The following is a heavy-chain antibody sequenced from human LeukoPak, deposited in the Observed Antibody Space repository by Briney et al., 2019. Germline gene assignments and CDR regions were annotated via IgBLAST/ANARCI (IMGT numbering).Heavy chain of an antibody. Sequence: GGSLRLSCAACGFTFSNYDMHWVRQAPGKGLEWVSGISWNSGSIGYADSVKGRFTISRDNAKNSLYLQMNSLRAEDMALYYCAKGLVGATSDAFDIWGQGTMVTVSS. CDR1: GFTFSNYD. J-gene: IGHJ3*02. V-gene: IGHV3-9*03. CDR2: ISWNSGSI. CDR3: AKGLVGATSDAFDI. D-gene: IGHD1-26*01.